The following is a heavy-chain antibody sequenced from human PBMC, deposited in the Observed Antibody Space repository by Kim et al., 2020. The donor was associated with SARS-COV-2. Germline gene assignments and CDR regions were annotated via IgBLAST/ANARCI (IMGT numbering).Heavy chain of an antibody. CDR3: ARAYYDSSGYSSAGWFDP. CDR1: GYTFTSYG. Sequence: ASVKVSCKASGYTFTSYGISWVRQAPGQGLEWMGWISAYNGNTNYAQKLQGRVTMTTDTSTSTAYMELRSLRSDDTAVYYCARAYYDSSGYSSAGWFDPWGQGTLVTVSS. CDR2: ISAYNGNT. D-gene: IGHD3-22*01. J-gene: IGHJ5*02. V-gene: IGHV1-18*01.